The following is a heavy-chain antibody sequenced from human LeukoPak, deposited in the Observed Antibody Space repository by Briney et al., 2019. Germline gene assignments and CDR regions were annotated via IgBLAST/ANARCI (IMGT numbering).Heavy chain of an antibody. CDR3: AREGIVRGVTGYYYYYGMDV. CDR2: IYPGDSDT. J-gene: IGHJ6*02. V-gene: IGHV5-51*01. D-gene: IGHD1-26*01. Sequence: MPGESLKISCKGSGYSFTSYWIGWVRQMPGKGLEWMGIIYPGDSDTRYSPSFQGQVTISADKSISTAYLQWSSLKASDTAMYYCAREGIVRGVTGYYYYYGMDVWGQGTTVTVSS. CDR1: GYSFTSYW.